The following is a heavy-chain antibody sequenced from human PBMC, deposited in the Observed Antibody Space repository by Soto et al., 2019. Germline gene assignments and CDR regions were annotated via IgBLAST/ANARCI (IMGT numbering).Heavy chain of an antibody. V-gene: IGHV4-59*01. CDR2: IYYSGST. J-gene: IGHJ6*03. CDR1: GGSISSYY. Sequence: SETLSLTCTVSGGSISSYYWSWIRQPPRKGLEWIGYIYYSGSTNYNPSLKSRVTISVDTSKNQFSLKLSSVTAADTAVYYCARVGDFWSGYSYYYYYYMDVWGKGTTVTVSS. D-gene: IGHD3-3*01. CDR3: ARVGDFWSGYSYYYYYYMDV.